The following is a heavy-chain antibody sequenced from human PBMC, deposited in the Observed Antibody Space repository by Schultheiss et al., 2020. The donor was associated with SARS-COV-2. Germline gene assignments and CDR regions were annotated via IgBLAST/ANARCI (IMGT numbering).Heavy chain of an antibody. D-gene: IGHD1-1*01. Sequence: GGSLRLSCAASGFTFSSYAMHWVRQAPGKGLEWVAVISYDAKNKYYADSVKGRFTISRENAKNSLYLQMNSLRAGDTAVYYCAREVRVERPPYYYYYYMDVWGKGTTVTVSS. V-gene: IGHV3-30*14. CDR1: GFTFSSYA. CDR2: ISYDAKNK. CDR3: AREVRVERPPYYYYYYMDV. J-gene: IGHJ6*03.